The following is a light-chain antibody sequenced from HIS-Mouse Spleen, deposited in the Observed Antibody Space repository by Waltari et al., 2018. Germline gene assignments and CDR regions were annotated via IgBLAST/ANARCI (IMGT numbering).Light chain of an antibody. CDR1: SSDAGGYNY. V-gene: IGLV2-11*01. CDR2: YVS. Sequence: QSALTQPRSVSGSPGQSVTLSCTGTSSDAGGYNYVCWNQQHPGKAPKPMIYYVSKRPSGVPDRFSGSKSGNTASLTISGLQAEDEADYYCCSYAGSYTWVFGGGTKLTVL. CDR3: CSYAGSYTWV. J-gene: IGLJ3*02.